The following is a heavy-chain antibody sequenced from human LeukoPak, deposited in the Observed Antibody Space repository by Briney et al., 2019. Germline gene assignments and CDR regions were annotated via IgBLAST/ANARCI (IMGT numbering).Heavy chain of an antibody. J-gene: IGHJ1*01. Sequence: PSETLSLTCTVSGASINSYYWSWIRQPPGKGLEWIGYIYYSGSTTYSPSLKSRVTMSVDTSKNQFSLKLSSVTAADTAVYYCATLRNCSVTTCSPKYFQHWGQGTLVTSPQ. CDR1: GASINSYY. V-gene: IGHV4-59*08. D-gene: IGHD2-2*01. CDR2: IYYSGST. CDR3: ATLRNCSVTTCSPKYFQH.